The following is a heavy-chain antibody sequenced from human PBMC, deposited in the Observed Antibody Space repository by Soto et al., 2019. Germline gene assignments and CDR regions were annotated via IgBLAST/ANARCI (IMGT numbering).Heavy chain of an antibody. V-gene: IGHV4-39*01. J-gene: IGHJ4*02. Sequence: SETLSLTCTVSGDSISSRTHYWGWIRQPPGKGLVWIGSVSYSGSTYYSPSLKSRLTISVDTSKNQFSLKLSSVTAADTSVYYCARHPTALVTGGFDYLGQGALVTVSS. CDR2: VSYSGST. CDR3: ARHPTALVTGGFDY. D-gene: IGHD5-18*01. CDR1: GDSISSRTHY.